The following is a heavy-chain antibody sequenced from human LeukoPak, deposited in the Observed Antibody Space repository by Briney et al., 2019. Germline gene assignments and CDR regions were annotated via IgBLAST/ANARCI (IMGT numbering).Heavy chain of an antibody. V-gene: IGHV5-10-1*01. Sequence: NTGESLKISCKGSGYSFPSYWITWVRQMPGKGLEWMGRIDPSDSYTNYSPSFQGHVTISADKSISTAYLQWSSLKASDTAMYYCARSYSGYDYLDYWGQGTLVTVSS. J-gene: IGHJ4*02. CDR1: GYSFPSYW. D-gene: IGHD5-12*01. CDR3: ARSYSGYDYLDY. CDR2: IDPSDSYT.